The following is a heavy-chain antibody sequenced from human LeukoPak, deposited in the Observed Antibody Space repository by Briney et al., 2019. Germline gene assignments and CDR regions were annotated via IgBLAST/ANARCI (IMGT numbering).Heavy chain of an antibody. CDR3: LQYNSENT. Sequence: GSLRLSCVASGLTFSNSWMTWVRQAPGKGLEWVANIKKDGSETYYVDSVRGRFTVSRDNDKNSLYLEMNSLRDEDTAVYYCLQYNSENTWGQGTLVTVSS. D-gene: IGHD1-14*01. J-gene: IGHJ5*02. CDR1: GLTFSNSW. V-gene: IGHV3-7*01. CDR2: IKKDGSET.